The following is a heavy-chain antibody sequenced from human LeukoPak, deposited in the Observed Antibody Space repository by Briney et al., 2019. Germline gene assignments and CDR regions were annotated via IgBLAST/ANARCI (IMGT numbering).Heavy chain of an antibody. V-gene: IGHV3-11*03. D-gene: IGHD3-16*01. Sequence: PGGSLRLSCAASGFTFDDYAIHWIRQAPGKGLEWVSYISSSSTYTNYADSVKGRFTISRDNAKNSLYLQMNSLRAEDTAVYYCARSGGALDYWGQGTLVTVSS. CDR3: ARSGGALDY. CDR2: ISSSSTYT. CDR1: GFTFDDYA. J-gene: IGHJ4*02.